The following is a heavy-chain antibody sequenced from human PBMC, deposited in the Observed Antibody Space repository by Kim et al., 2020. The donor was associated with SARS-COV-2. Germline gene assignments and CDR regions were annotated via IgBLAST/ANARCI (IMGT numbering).Heavy chain of an antibody. D-gene: IGHD6-19*01. J-gene: IGHJ4*02. Sequence: ASVKVSCKASGYTFTSYYMHWVRQAPGQGLEWMGIINPSGGSTSYAQKFQGRVTMTRDTSTSTVYMELSSLRSEDTAVYYCARDGLAVAGTREGLYRDGLDYWGQGTLVTVSS. CDR1: GYTFTSYY. CDR2: INPSGGST. CDR3: ARDGLAVAGTREGLYRDGLDY. V-gene: IGHV1-46*01.